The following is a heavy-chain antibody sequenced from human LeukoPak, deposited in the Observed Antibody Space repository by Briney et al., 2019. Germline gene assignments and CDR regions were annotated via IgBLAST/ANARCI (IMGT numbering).Heavy chain of an antibody. V-gene: IGHV3-7*01. CDR1: GFTFSSYW. D-gene: IGHD3-9*01. CDR3: ASFQHYWGILTGYYIDY. J-gene: IGHJ4*02. Sequence: GGSLRLSCAASGFTFSSYWMSWVRQAPGKGLEWVANIKQDGSEKYYVDSVKGRFTISRDNAKNSLYLQMNSLRAEDTAVYYCASFQHYWGILTGYYIDYWGQGTLVTVSS. CDR2: IKQDGSEK.